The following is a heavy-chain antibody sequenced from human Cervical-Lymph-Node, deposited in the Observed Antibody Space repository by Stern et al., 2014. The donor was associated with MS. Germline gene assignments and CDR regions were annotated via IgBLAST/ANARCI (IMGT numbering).Heavy chain of an antibody. Sequence: VQLVQSGAEVTKPGESLKISCKGSGYSFTNYWIGWGRQVPGKGLEWMGIIHPSDSDTRYSPSFQGQVTISVDKSIRTAYLHWSSLKASDTAMYYCARSAYSIITSFDYWGQGTLVTVSS. D-gene: IGHD4-11*01. J-gene: IGHJ4*02. V-gene: IGHV5-51*01. CDR1: GYSFTNYW. CDR2: IHPSDSDT. CDR3: ARSAYSIITSFDY.